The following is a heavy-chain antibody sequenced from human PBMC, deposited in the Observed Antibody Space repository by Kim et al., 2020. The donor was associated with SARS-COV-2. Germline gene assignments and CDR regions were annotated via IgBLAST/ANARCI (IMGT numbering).Heavy chain of an antibody. CDR3: ARARVGTDPHDAFDI. CDR2: ISYDGSNK. CDR1: GFTFSSYA. Sequence: GGSLRLSCAASGFTFSSYAMHWVRQAPGKGLEWVAVISYDGSNKYYADSVKGRFTISRDNSKNTLYLQMNSLRAEDTAVYYCARARVGTDPHDAFDIWGQGTMGTVSS. J-gene: IGHJ3*02. V-gene: IGHV3-30-3*01. D-gene: IGHD6-13*01.